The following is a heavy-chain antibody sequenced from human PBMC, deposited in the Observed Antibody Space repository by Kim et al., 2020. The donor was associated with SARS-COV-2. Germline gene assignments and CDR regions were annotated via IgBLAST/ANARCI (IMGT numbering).Heavy chain of an antibody. Sequence: SETLSLTCSLYGDSLSADYWSWIRQPPGDGLEWLGEINHGGDTDYNPSLKSRITISIDMSLNQFSLQLTSVTAADTGLYFCARGINFEPWSQGTLVTVPS. V-gene: IGHV4-34*01. J-gene: IGHJ5*02. CDR2: INHGGDT. CDR3: ARGINFEP. CDR1: GDSLSADY.